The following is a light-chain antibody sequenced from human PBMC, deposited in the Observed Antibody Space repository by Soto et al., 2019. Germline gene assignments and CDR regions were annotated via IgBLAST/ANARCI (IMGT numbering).Light chain of an antibody. Sequence: IQLAYVPSSLSASVRDRVSMTCRASQGISSYLAWYQQKPGKAPKLLIYATSTLQGGVPSRFSGSGSGTDFTLTISSLQPKDFATYYCQQHSTCPRTFGQGTKVDIK. V-gene: IGKV1-9*01. J-gene: IGKJ1*01. CDR1: QGISSY. CDR3: QQHSTCPRT. CDR2: ATS.